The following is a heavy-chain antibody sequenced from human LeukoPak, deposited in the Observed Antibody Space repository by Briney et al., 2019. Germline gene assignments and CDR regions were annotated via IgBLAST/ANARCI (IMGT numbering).Heavy chain of an antibody. J-gene: IGHJ4*02. Sequence: PGGSLRLSCAASGFTFSSYGMHWVRQAPGKGLEWVAFIRYDGSNKYYADSVKGRFTISRDNSKNTLYLQMNSLRAEDTAVYYCAKDLVTMIESALDYWGQGTLVTVSS. CDR2: IRYDGSNK. V-gene: IGHV3-30*02. D-gene: IGHD3-22*01. CDR3: AKDLVTMIESALDY. CDR1: GFTFSSYG.